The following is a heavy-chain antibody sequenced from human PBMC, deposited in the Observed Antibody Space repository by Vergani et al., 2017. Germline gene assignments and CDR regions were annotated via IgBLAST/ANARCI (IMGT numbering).Heavy chain of an antibody. D-gene: IGHD1-14*01. CDR3: SRDGRMDAEGTELDY. CDR2: VNPEGTNT. Sequence: EVQLVESGGGLVQPGGSLRLSCAASGFTFSRHWMHWVRQAPGKGLVWGSRVNPEGTNTHYAVSVKGRFTIYRDNAKNMMYLQLNSLRAEDTAVYYCSRDGRMDAEGTELDYWGQGTLVSVSS. CDR1: GFTFSRHW. V-gene: IGHV3-74*01. J-gene: IGHJ4*02.